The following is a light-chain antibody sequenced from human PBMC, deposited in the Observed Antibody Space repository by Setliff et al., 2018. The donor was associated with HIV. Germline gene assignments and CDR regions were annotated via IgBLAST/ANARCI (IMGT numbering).Light chain of an antibody. CDR1: SGDVGRYNL. V-gene: IGLV2-23*01. Sequence: QSVLTQPASVSGSPGQSITISCTGTSGDVGRYNLVPWYQQQPGKPPKLMIYQASKRPSGVSNRFSGSKSGNTASLTISGLQAEDEADYYCFSYTSDSTRIFGTGTKVTVL. J-gene: IGLJ1*01. CDR3: FSYTSDSTRI. CDR2: QAS.